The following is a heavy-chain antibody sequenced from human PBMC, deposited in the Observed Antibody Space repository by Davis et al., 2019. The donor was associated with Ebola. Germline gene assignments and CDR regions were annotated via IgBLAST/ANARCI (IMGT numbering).Heavy chain of an antibody. CDR3: ARDAADDYGVNFDY. CDR1: GASVSTGSHY. V-gene: IGHV4-61*01. D-gene: IGHD4-17*01. CDR2: ISYTGNT. J-gene: IGHJ4*02. Sequence: PSETLSLTCTVSGASVSTGSHYWSWIRQPPGKGLEWIGYISYTGNTKYNPSLRSRATISVDTSKNQFYLKLNSVTAADTAVYYCARDAADDYGVNFDYWGQGNLVTVSS.